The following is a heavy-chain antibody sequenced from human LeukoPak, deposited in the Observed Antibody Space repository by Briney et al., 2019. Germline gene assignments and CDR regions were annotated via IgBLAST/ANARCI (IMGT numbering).Heavy chain of an antibody. CDR3: ARGDLEVKALDY. CDR1: GGTFSSYA. D-gene: IGHD4-23*01. V-gene: IGHV1-69*05. CDR2: IIPIFGTA. J-gene: IGHJ4*02. Sequence: SVKVSCKASGGTFSSYAISWVRQAPGQGLEWMGGIIPIFGTANYARKFQGRVTITTDESTSTAYMELSSLRSEDTAVYYCARGDLEVKALDYWGQGTLVTVSS.